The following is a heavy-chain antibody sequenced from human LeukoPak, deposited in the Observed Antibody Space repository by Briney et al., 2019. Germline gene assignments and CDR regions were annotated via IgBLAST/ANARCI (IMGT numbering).Heavy chain of an antibody. D-gene: IGHD2-15*01. CDR1: GGSFSGYY. Sequence: SETLSLTCAVYGGSFSGYYWSWIRQPPGKGLEWIGEINHSGSTNYNPSLKSRITISVDTSKNQFSLKLSSVTAADTAVYYCARGRGPSAIYGMDVWGQGTTVTVSS. J-gene: IGHJ6*02. CDR3: ARGRGPSAIYGMDV. CDR2: INHSGST. V-gene: IGHV4-34*01.